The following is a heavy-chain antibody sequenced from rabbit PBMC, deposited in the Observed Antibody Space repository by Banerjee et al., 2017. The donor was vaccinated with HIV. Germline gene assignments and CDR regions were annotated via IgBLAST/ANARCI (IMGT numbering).Heavy chain of an antibody. Sequence: QEQLEESGGDLVKPGASLTLTCKASGFSFSNKYVMCWVRQAPGKGLEWIACIYAGSSGITYYASWAKGRFTISKTSSTTVTLQMTSLTAADTATYFCARDLAGVIGWNFNLWGPGTLVTVS. D-gene: IGHD4-1*01. V-gene: IGHV1S45*01. CDR2: IYAGSSGIT. CDR3: ARDLAGVIGWNFNL. J-gene: IGHJ4*01. CDR1: GFSFSNKYV.